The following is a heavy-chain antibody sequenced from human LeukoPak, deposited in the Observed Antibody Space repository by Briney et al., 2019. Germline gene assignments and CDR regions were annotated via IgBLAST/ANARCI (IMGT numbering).Heavy chain of an antibody. CDR3: ASLVAGTYYYYYGMDV. D-gene: IGHD6-19*01. V-gene: IGHV1-69*04. Sequence: SVKVSCKASGGTFSSYAISWVRQAPGQGLEWMGRIIPILGIANYAQKFQGRVTITADKSTSTAYMELSSLRSEGTAVYYCASLVAGTYYYYYGMDVWGQGTTVTVSS. J-gene: IGHJ6*02. CDR1: GGTFSSYA. CDR2: IIPILGIA.